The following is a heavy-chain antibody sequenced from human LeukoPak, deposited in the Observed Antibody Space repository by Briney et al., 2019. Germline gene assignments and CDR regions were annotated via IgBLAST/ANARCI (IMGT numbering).Heavy chain of an antibody. V-gene: IGHV4-31*03. CDR1: GGSLSSGGYY. CDR2: IYYSGST. Sequence: SQTLSLTRTVSGGSLSSGGYYWSWIRQHPGKGLEWIGYIYYSGSTYYNPSLKSRVTISVDTSKNQFSLNLNSVTAADTAVYYCATQVGAARTYFDYWGQGTLVTVSS. J-gene: IGHJ4*02. CDR3: ATQVGAARTYFDY. D-gene: IGHD6-6*01.